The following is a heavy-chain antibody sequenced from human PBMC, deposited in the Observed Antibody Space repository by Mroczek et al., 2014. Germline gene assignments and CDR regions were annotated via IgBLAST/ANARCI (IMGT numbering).Heavy chain of an antibody. V-gene: IGHV3-30-3*01. Sequence: VQLVESGGGVVQPGRSLRLSCAASGFTFSSYAMHWVRQAPGKGLEWVAVISYDGSNKYYADSVKGRFTISRDNSKNTLYLQMNSLRAEDTAVYYCARGTTGTTGGGYNYYYGMDVWGQGTTVTVSS. D-gene: IGHD1-7*01. CDR1: GFTFSSYA. J-gene: IGHJ6*02. CDR3: ARGTTGTTGGGYNYYYGMDV. CDR2: ISYDGSNK.